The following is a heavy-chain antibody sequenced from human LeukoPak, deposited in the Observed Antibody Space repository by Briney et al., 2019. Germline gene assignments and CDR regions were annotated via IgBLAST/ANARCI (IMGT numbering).Heavy chain of an antibody. CDR3: ARGSRITIFGVAVVAFDI. V-gene: IGHV1-8*03. J-gene: IGHJ3*02. CDR1: GYTFTGYY. CDR2: MNPNSGNT. Sequence: ASVKVSCKASGYTFTGYYMHWVRQAPGQGLEWMGWMNPNSGNTGYAQKFQGRVTITRNTSISTAYMELSSLRSEDTAVYYCARGSRITIFGVAVVAFDIWGQGTMVTVSS. D-gene: IGHD3-3*01.